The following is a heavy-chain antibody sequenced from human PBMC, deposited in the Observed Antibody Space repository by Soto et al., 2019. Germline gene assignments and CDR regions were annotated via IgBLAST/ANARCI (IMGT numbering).Heavy chain of an antibody. CDR1: GFSLTSGVG. Sequence: QITLKESGPTLVRPPQTLTLTWTFSGFSLTSGVGVGWIRQPPGKALGWLALIYLDDHQRYIPSLKNRLTITKDTSKNQLFRTLTNAGPVDPATYFCAHIDPEIVTVGGHGGFDYWDQGTLVTVSS. D-gene: IGHD5-12*01. CDR2: IYLDDHQ. J-gene: IGHJ4*02. CDR3: AHIDPEIVTVGGHGGFDY. V-gene: IGHV2-5*02.